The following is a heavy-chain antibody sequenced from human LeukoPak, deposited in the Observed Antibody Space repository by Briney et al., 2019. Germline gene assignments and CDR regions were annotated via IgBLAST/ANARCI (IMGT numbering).Heavy chain of an antibody. CDR1: RGPISSHY. CDR2: VSFSGTT. D-gene: IGHD2-15*01. V-gene: IGHV4-59*11. CDR3: ARDVGALGYYFDY. Sequence: SETLSLTCTVSRGPISSHYWSWIRQPPGKGLEWIGYVSFSGTTKYSPSLNSRVTISRDTSKNQFSLRVNSVTAADTAVYYCARDVGALGYYFDYWGQGTLVTVSS. J-gene: IGHJ4*02.